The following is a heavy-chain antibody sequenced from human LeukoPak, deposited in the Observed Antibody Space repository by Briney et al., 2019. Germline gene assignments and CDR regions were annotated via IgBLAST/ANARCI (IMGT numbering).Heavy chain of an antibody. Sequence: SETLSLTCTVSGGSISSSSYYWGWIRQPPGKGLEWIGSIYYSGSTYYNPSLKSRVTISVDTSKNQFSLKLSSVTAADTAVYYCARDQAGYSSGWTHGKYYYYYGMDVWGQGTTVTVSS. CDR3: ARDQAGYSSGWTHGKYYYYYGMDV. CDR2: IYYSGST. CDR1: GGSISSSSYY. V-gene: IGHV4-39*07. D-gene: IGHD6-19*01. J-gene: IGHJ6*02.